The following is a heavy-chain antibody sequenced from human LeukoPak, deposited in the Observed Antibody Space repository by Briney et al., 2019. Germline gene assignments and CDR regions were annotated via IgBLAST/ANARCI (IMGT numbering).Heavy chain of an antibody. CDR2: ISSSSSYT. Sequence: GGSVRLSCAASGFTFSDFYMSWIRQAPGKGLVWGSYISSSSSYTKYADSVKGRFTISRDNAKTSLYLQMNSLRAEDSAVYYCARGGGLILRYFDWLFAYFFDYWGQGTLVTVSS. V-gene: IGHV3-11*06. J-gene: IGHJ4*02. CDR1: GFTFSDFY. D-gene: IGHD3-9*01. CDR3: ARGGGLILRYFDWLFAYFFDY.